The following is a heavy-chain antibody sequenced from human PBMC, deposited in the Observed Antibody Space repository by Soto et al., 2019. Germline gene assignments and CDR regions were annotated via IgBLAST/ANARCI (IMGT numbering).Heavy chain of an antibody. Sequence: PVGSLRLSCAASGFTFSSYGMHWVRQAPSKGLEWVAVIWYDGSNKYYADSVKGRFTISRDNSKNTLYLQMNSLRAEDTAVYYCARELLWFGELLFKDYYYYGMDVWGQGTTVTVSS. CDR1: GFTFSSYG. V-gene: IGHV3-33*01. J-gene: IGHJ6*02. D-gene: IGHD3-10*01. CDR3: ARELLWFGELLFKDYYYYGMDV. CDR2: IWYDGSNK.